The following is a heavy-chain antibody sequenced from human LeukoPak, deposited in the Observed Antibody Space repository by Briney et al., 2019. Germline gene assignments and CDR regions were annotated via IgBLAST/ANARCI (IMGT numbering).Heavy chain of an antibody. CDR1: GFTFSSYA. CDR2: ISYDGSNK. V-gene: IGHV3-30*04. D-gene: IGHD6-13*01. J-gene: IGHJ4*02. CDR3: AREKPRIAAALGAFDY. Sequence: GGSLRLSCAASGFTFSSYAMHWVRQAPGKGLEWVAVISYDGSNKYYADSVKGRFTISRDNSKNTLYLQMNSLRAEDTAVYYCAREKPRIAAALGAFDYWGQGTLVTVSS.